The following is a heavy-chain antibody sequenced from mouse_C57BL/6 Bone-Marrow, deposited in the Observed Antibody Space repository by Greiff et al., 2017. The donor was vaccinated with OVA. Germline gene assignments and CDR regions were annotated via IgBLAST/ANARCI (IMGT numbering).Heavy chain of an antibody. CDR2: ISNGGGST. CDR3: ARLDAMDY. J-gene: IGHJ4*01. V-gene: IGHV5-12*01. Sequence: EVQLVESGGGLVQPGGSLKLSCAASGFTFSDFYTYWIRQTPEKRLEWVAYISNGGGSTYYPDTVKGRFTISRDNAKNTLYLQMSRLKSEDTAMYYCARLDAMDYWGQGTSVTVSS. CDR1: GFTFSDFY.